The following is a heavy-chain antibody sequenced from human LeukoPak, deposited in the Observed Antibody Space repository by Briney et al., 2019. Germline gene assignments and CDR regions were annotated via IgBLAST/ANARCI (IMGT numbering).Heavy chain of an antibody. Sequence: SETLSLTCTVSGGSISSSTHYWGWVRQAPGKGLEWIGSIYYSGSTYYNPSLKSRVTISVDTSKNQFSLKLSSVTAADTAVYYCARHSVAAADIDYWGQGTLVTVSS. V-gene: IGHV4-39*01. J-gene: IGHJ4*02. CDR1: GGSISSSTHY. D-gene: IGHD6-13*01. CDR3: ARHSVAAADIDY. CDR2: IYYSGST.